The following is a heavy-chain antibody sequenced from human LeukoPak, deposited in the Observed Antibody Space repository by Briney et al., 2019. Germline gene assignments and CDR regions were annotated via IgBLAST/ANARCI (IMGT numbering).Heavy chain of an antibody. V-gene: IGHV3-33*06. J-gene: IGHJ4*02. CDR3: AKVVAGNIDYYFDY. Sequence: GGSLRLSCAASGFTFSSYGMHWVRQAPGKGLEWVAVIWYDGSNKYYADSVKGRFTISRDNSKNTVYLQMRNLRVEHTAVYYCAKVVAGNIDYYFDYWGQGILVAVSS. D-gene: IGHD2/OR15-2a*01. CDR2: IWYDGSNK. CDR1: GFTFSSYG.